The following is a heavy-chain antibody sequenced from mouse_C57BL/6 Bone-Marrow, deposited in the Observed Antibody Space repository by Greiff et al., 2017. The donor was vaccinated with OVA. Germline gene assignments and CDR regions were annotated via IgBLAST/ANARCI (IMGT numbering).Heavy chain of an antibody. CDR3: VRLGRSSDFDY. V-gene: IGHV10-1*01. CDR2: IRSKSNNYAT. D-gene: IGHD1-1*01. J-gene: IGHJ2*01. Sequence: DVMLVESGGGLVQPKGSLKLSCAASGFSFNTYAMNWVRQAPGKGLEWVARIRSKSNNYATYYADSVKDRFTISRDDSESMLYLQMNNLKTEDTAMYYCVRLGRSSDFDYWGQGTTLTVSS. CDR1: GFSFNTYA.